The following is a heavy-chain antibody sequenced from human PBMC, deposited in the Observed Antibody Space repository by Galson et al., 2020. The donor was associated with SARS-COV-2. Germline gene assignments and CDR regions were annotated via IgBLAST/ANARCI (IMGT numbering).Heavy chain of an antibody. Sequence: VKVSCKASGYTFTSYDINWVRQATGQGLEWMGWMNPNSGNTGYAQKFQGRVTMTRNTSISTAYMELSSLRSEDTAVYYCARGRLLLGWFDPWGQGTLVTVSS. D-gene: IGHD3-16*01. J-gene: IGHJ5*02. CDR3: ARGRLLLGWFDP. CDR1: GYTFTSYD. CDR2: MNPNSGNT. V-gene: IGHV1-8*01.